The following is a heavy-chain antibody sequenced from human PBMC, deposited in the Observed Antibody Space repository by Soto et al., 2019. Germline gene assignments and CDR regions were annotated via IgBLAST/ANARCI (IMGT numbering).Heavy chain of an antibody. CDR2: INAGNGNT. V-gene: IGHV1-3*01. J-gene: IGHJ4*02. CDR3: ARRRVVLRYFDWLPTAFDY. Sequence: ASVKVSCKASGYTFTSYAMHWVRQAPGQRLEWMGWINAGNGNTKYSQKFQGRVTITRDTSASTAYMELSSLRSEDTAVYYCARRRVVLRYFDWLPTAFDYWGQGTLVTVSS. CDR1: GYTFTSYA. D-gene: IGHD3-9*01.